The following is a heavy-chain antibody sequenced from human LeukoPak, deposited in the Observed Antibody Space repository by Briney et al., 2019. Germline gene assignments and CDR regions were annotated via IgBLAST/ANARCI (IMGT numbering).Heavy chain of an antibody. V-gene: IGHV3-23*01. CDR3: AKDPPLYCSSTSCSPGPFDI. Sequence: GGSLRLSCAASGFTFSSYAMSWVRQAPGKGLEWVSAISGSGGSTYYADSVKGRFTISRDNSKNTLYLQMNSLRAEDTAVYYCAKDPPLYCSSTSCSPGPFDIWGQGTMVTVSS. CDR2: ISGSGGST. D-gene: IGHD2-2*01. J-gene: IGHJ3*02. CDR1: GFTFSSYA.